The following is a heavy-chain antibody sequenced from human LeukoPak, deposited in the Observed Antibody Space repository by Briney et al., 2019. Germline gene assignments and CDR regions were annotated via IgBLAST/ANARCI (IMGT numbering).Heavy chain of an antibody. V-gene: IGHV4-61*02. CDR1: GGYIGSGSYY. J-gene: IGHJ5*02. Sequence: PSQTLSLTCTVSGGYIGSGSYYWSWIRQPAGKGLEWIGRIYTSGSTNYNPSLKSRVTISVDTSKNQFSLKLSSVTAADTAVYYCARERYWFDPWGQGTLVTVSS. CDR2: IYTSGST. CDR3: ARERYWFDP.